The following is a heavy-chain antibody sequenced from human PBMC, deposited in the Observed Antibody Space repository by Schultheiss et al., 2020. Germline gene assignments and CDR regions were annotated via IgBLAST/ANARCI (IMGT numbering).Heavy chain of an antibody. CDR3: ARSGSSGDYVYWFDP. D-gene: IGHD4-17*01. V-gene: IGHV4-4*02. CDR1: GGSISSSNW. J-gene: IGHJ5*02. Sequence: SETLSLTCAVSGGSISSSNWWSWVRQPPGKGLEWIGEIYHSGSTNYNPSLKSRVTISVDKSKNQFSLKLSSVTAADTAVYYCARSGSSGDYVYWFDPWGQGTLVTVSS. CDR2: IYHSGST.